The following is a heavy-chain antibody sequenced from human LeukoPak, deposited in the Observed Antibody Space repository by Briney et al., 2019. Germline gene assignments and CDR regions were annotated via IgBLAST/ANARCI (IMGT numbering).Heavy chain of an antibody. CDR1: GGSISSGDYY. Sequence: SETLSLTCTVSGGSISSGDYYWSWIRQPPGKGLEWIGYIYYTGSTYYNPSLKSRVTISVDTSKNQFSLRLSSVTAADTAVYYCTRDTGTTVDYWGQGTLVTVSS. V-gene: IGHV4-30-4*01. D-gene: IGHD4-17*01. CDR2: IYYTGST. CDR3: TRDTGTTVDY. J-gene: IGHJ4*02.